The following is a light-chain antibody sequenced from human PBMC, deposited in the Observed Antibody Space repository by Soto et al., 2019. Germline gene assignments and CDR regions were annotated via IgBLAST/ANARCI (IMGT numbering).Light chain of an antibody. Sequence: EIVLTQSPATLSLSPGERATLSCRASQSVGNYLAWYQQKPGQAPRLLIYDSSSRAAGIPARFTGSGSGTDFTLTISSLEPDDFATYYCQQYNSYSPLTFGGGTKVEIK. CDR2: DSS. J-gene: IGKJ4*01. V-gene: IGKV3-11*01. CDR3: QQYNSYSPLT. CDR1: QSVGNY.